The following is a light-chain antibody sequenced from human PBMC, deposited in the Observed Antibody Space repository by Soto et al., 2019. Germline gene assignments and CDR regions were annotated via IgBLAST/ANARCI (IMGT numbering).Light chain of an antibody. Sequence: EVVLTQSPATLSVSPGERATLSCRASQTVSRSLAWYQQKPGQAPRLLIYGASMRATGVPDRFSGSGSGTDVTLTISSLQSEDVAVYYCQQYSDWPPYTFGQGTKVEIK. CDR3: QQYSDWPPYT. CDR1: QTVSRS. CDR2: GAS. J-gene: IGKJ2*01. V-gene: IGKV3-15*01.